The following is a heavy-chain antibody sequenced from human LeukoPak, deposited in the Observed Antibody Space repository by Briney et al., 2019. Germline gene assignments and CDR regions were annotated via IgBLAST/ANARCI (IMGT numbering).Heavy chain of an antibody. CDR3: TSGGGTMDF. D-gene: IGHD2-15*01. Sequence: GGSLRLSCAVSGFSVKDAWVSWVRQAPGKGLESVGRFRSKSEGGTIDYAAPVKGRFFISEDDSTNTVYLQMNNLKIEDTAVYYCTSGGGTMDFWGQGTLVTVSS. J-gene: IGHJ4*02. V-gene: IGHV3-15*01. CDR2: FRSKSEGGTI. CDR1: GFSVKDAW.